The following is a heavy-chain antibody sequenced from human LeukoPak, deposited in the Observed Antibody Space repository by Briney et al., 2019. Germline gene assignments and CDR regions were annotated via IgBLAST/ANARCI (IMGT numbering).Heavy chain of an antibody. Sequence: ASVKVSCKASGYTFTIYGISWVRQAPGQGLEWMGWISAYNGNTNYAQKLQGRVTMTTDTSTSTAYMELRSLRSDDTAVYYCARITSAVQLWSHFDYWGQGTLVTVSS. CDR3: ARITSAVQLWSHFDY. CDR2: ISAYNGNT. J-gene: IGHJ4*02. CDR1: GYTFTIYG. V-gene: IGHV1-18*01. D-gene: IGHD5-18*01.